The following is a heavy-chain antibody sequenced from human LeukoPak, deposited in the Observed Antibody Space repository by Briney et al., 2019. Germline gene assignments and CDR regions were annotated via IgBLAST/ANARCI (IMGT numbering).Heavy chain of an antibody. D-gene: IGHD2-15*01. CDR1: GGSFSTYY. V-gene: IGHV4-34*01. CDR2: VNHSETT. Sequence: SETLSLTCAVYGGSFSTYYWSWIRKPPGKGLEWIGEVNHSETTNYNPSLKSRVTMSLDTSKNQFSLKLNSVTAADTAVYHCARFSRGVGAAPDYWGQGTLVTVSS. CDR3: ARFSRGVGAAPDY. J-gene: IGHJ4*02.